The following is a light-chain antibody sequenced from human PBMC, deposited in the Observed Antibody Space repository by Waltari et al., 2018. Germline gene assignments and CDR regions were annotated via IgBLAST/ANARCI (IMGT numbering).Light chain of an antibody. CDR2: WAS. Sequence: DIVMTQSPDSLAVSLGEGATINCKSSQSVLYSSNNKNYLAWYQQKPGQPPKLLIYWASTRESGVPDRFSGSGSGTDFTLTISSLQAEDVAVYYCQQYYSTPPTFGQGTKVEIK. CDR1: QSVLYSSNNKNY. CDR3: QQYYSTPPT. V-gene: IGKV4-1*01. J-gene: IGKJ1*01.